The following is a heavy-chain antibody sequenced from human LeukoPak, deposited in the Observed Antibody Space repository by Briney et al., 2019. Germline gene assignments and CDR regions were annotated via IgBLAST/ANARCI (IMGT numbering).Heavy chain of an antibody. Sequence: SETPSLTCTVSGGSISSYYWSWIRQPPGKGLEWIGYIYYSGSTNYNPSLKSRVTISVDTSKNQFSLKLSSVTAADTAVYYCARGGQITMVRGVAAFDYWGQGILVTVSS. CDR3: ARGGQITMVRGVAAFDY. J-gene: IGHJ4*02. V-gene: IGHV4-59*01. D-gene: IGHD3-10*01. CDR1: GGSISSYY. CDR2: IYYSGST.